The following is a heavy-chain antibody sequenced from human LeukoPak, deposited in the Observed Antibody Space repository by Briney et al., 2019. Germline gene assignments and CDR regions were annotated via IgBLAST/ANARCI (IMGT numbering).Heavy chain of an antibody. CDR2: INPNSGGT. CDR1: EYTFTGYY. J-gene: IGHJ3*02. CDR3: ASAIVVVPADDAFDI. D-gene: IGHD2-2*01. V-gene: IGHV1-2*02. Sequence: ASVKVSCKASEYTFTGYYMHWVRQAPGQGLEWMGWINPNSGGTNYAQKFQGRVTMTRDTSISTAYMELSRLRSDDTAVYYCASAIVVVPADDAFDIWGQGTMVTVSS.